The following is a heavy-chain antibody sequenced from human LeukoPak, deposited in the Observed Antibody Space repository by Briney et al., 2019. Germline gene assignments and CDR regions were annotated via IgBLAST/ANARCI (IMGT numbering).Heavy chain of an antibody. Sequence: GGSLRLSCAASGFTFSSYGMHWVRQAPGKGLEWVAVIWYDGSNKYYADSVKGRFTISRDNSKNTLYLQMNSLRAEDTAVYYCARGVKYYYDSSGFSDAFDIWGQGTMVTVSS. J-gene: IGHJ3*02. CDR1: GFTFSSYG. V-gene: IGHV3-33*01. D-gene: IGHD3-22*01. CDR3: ARGVKYYYDSSGFSDAFDI. CDR2: IWYDGSNK.